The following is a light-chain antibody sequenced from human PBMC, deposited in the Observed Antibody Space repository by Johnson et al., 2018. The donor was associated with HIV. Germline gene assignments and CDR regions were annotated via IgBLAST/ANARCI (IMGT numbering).Light chain of an antibody. Sequence: HSVLTQPPSVSAAPGQKVTISCSGSSSNIGNNYVSWYQQLPGTAPKLLIYENNKRPSGIPDRFSGSKSGTSATLDITGLQTGDEADYYCGTWDSSLRAGGVVGTGTKVTVL. V-gene: IGLV1-51*02. J-gene: IGLJ1*01. CDR2: ENN. CDR3: GTWDSSLRAGGV. CDR1: SSNIGNNY.